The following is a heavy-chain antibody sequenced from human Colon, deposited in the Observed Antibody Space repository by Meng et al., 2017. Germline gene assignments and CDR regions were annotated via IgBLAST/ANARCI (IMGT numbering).Heavy chain of an antibody. J-gene: IGHJ4*02. CDR3: ARKKWVGASGGFDY. CDR2: IYHSGST. CDR1: GGSISSSNW. Sequence: QVQPKESGPGRVQPSGTLSPTCAVSGGSISSSNWWSWVRQPPGKGLEWIGEIYHSGSTNYNPSLKSRVTISVDKSKNQFSLKLSSVTAADTAVYYCARKKWVGASGGFDYWGQGTLVTVSS. D-gene: IGHD1-26*01. V-gene: IGHV4-4*02.